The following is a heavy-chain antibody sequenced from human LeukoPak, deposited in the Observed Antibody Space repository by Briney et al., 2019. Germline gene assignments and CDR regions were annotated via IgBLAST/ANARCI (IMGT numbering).Heavy chain of an antibody. D-gene: IGHD6-13*01. CDR3: ARGVSSSWNLDYFDY. J-gene: IGHJ4*02. CDR2: IYYSGST. CDR1: GGSISSYY. V-gene: IGHV4-59*01. Sequence: SETLSLTCTVSGGSISSYYWSWIRQPPGKGLEWIGYIYYSGSTNYSPSLKSRVTISVDTSKNQFSLRLSSVTAADTAVYYCARGVSSSWNLDYFDYWGQGTLVTVSS.